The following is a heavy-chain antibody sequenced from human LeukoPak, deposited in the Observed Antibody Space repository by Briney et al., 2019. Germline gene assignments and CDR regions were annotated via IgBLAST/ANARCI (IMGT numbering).Heavy chain of an antibody. V-gene: IGHV6-1*01. CDR1: GDSVSSNSAA. CDR3: ARVEFIAAAGYYYYYGMDV. J-gene: IGHJ6*02. D-gene: IGHD6-13*01. Sequence: SQTLSLTCAISGDSVSSNSAAWNWIRQSPSRGLEWLGRTYYRSKWYNDYAVSVKSRITIHPDTSKNQFSLQLNSVTPEDTAVYYCARVEFIAAAGYYYYYGMDVWGQGTTVTVSS. CDR2: TYYRSKWYN.